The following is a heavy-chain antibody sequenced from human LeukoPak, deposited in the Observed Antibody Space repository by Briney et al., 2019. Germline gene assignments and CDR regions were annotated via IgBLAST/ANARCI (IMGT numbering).Heavy chain of an antibody. CDR1: GVSINISY. V-gene: IGHV4-59*01. CDR2: IYYGGSI. Sequence: PSETLSLTCTVSGVSINISYWSWLRQPPGKGLEWIGFIYYGGSITYNPSLKSRVTISVDMSMNQFSLKLSSVTAADTAVYYCARDRERFDYWGQGTLVTVSS. CDR3: ARDRERFDY. D-gene: IGHD1-1*01. J-gene: IGHJ4*02.